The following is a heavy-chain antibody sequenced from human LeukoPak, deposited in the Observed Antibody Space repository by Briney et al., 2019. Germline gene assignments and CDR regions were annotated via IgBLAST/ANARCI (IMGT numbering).Heavy chain of an antibody. J-gene: IGHJ4*02. V-gene: IGHV4-38-2*02. CDR3: ARSDRTSYFDY. Sequence: SETLSLTCTVSGYSISSGYYWGWIRQPPGKGLEWIGSIYRSGNTYYNPSLKSRVTISVDTSKNQFSLKLSSVTAADTAVYYCARSDRTSYFDYWGQGTLVTVSS. CDR2: IYRSGNT. D-gene: IGHD1-1*01. CDR1: GYSISSGYY.